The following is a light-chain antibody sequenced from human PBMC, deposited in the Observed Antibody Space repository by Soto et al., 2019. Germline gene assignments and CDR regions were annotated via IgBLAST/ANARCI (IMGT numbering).Light chain of an antibody. V-gene: IGLV1-44*01. Sequence: QSVLTQPPSASGTPGQRVTISCSGSSSNIGSYTVNWYQQLPGTAPKLLIYSDNQRPSGVPDRFSGSRSGTSASLAISGLQPEDEADYYCEGWDDSLNGLYVFGTGTKLTVL. J-gene: IGLJ1*01. CDR2: SDN. CDR3: EGWDDSLNGLYV. CDR1: SSNIGSYT.